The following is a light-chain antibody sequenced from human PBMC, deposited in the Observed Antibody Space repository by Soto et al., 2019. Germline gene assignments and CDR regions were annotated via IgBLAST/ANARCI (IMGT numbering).Light chain of an antibody. CDR3: QQYGSSPQT. J-gene: IGKJ1*01. CDR2: GAS. V-gene: IGKV3-20*01. Sequence: EIVLTQSPGPLSLSPGERATLSCRSSQSVSSNYLAWYQQTPGQAPRLIIYGASSRATGIPDRFSGSASGTDFTLTISRLEPEDVAVYYCQQYGSSPQTFGQGTKVDIK. CDR1: QSVSSNY.